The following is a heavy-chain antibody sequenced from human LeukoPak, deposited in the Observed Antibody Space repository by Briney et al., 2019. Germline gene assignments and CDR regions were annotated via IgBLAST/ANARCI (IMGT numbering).Heavy chain of an antibody. D-gene: IGHD3-16*02. V-gene: IGHV4-39*07. J-gene: IGHJ4*02. Sequence: PSETLSLTCTVSGGSISSSSYYWGWIRQPPGKGLEWIGSIYYSGSTYYNPSLKSRVTISVDTSKNQFSLKLSSVTAADTAVYYCAREAPYDYVWGSYRPLYYFDYWGQGTLVTVSS. CDR3: AREAPYDYVWGSYRPLYYFDY. CDR2: IYYSGST. CDR1: GGSISSSSYY.